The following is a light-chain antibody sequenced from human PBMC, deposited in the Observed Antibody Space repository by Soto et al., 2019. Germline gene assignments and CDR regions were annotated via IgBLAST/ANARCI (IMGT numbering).Light chain of an antibody. CDR2: EVS. J-gene: IGLJ1*01. CDR3: SSYTSTFTYV. Sequence: QSALTQPASVSGSPGQWITISCSGTSSDVGRYNYVSWYQQHPGTAPKLMIYEVSNRPSGVSNRFSGSKSGDTASLTISGLQAEDEADYYCSSYTSTFTYVFGAGTKLTVL. CDR1: SSDVGRYNY. V-gene: IGLV2-14*01.